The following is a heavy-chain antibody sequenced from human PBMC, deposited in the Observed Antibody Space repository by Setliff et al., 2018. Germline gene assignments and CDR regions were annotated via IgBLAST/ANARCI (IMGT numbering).Heavy chain of an antibody. Sequence: VASVKVSCKASGGTFSSYAISWVRQAPGQGLEWMGGIIPIFGTANYAQKFQGRVTITTDEPTSTAYMELSSLRSEDTAVYYCARANCTNGVCYWGEYYYYGMDVWGQGTTVTVSS. CDR2: IIPIFGTA. V-gene: IGHV1-69*05. CDR1: GGTFSSYA. CDR3: ARANCTNGVCYWGEYYYYGMDV. D-gene: IGHD2-8*01. J-gene: IGHJ6*02.